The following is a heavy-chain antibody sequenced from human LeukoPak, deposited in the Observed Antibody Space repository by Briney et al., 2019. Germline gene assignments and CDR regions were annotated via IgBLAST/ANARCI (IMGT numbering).Heavy chain of an antibody. CDR1: GGTFSSHA. V-gene: IGHV1-69*04. Sequence: SVKVSCKASGGTFSSHAISWVRQAPGQGLEWMGRIIPILGIAIYAQKFQGRVTITADKSTSTAYMELSSLRSEDTAVYYCARALTLYGSGSYYIGYYFDYWGQGTLVTVSS. CDR3: ARALTLYGSGSYYIGYYFDY. CDR2: IIPILGIA. D-gene: IGHD3-10*01. J-gene: IGHJ4*02.